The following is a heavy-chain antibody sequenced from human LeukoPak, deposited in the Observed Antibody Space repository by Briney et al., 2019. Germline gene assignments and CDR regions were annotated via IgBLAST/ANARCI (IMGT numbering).Heavy chain of an antibody. D-gene: IGHD1-26*01. CDR1: GASMSDYY. CDR3: ARETPIVYYYYYMDV. Sequence: SETLSLTCTVSGASMSDYYWSWIRQPPGKGLEWIGNIFYTGSTNYSPSLESRVTMSVDTSKNQFSLKLTSVTAADTAVYYCARETPIVYYYYYMDVWGKGTTVTVSS. V-gene: IGHV4-59*13. CDR2: IFYTGST. J-gene: IGHJ6*03.